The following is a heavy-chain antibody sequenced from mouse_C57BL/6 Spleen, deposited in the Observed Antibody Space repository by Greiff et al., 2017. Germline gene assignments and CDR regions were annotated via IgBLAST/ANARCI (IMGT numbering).Heavy chain of an antibody. CDR3: AKGFITTVVARNY. D-gene: IGHD1-1*01. CDR2: IYPGDGDT. CDR1: GYAFSSSW. V-gene: IGHV1-82*01. J-gene: IGHJ2*01. Sequence: QVQLQQSGPELVKPGASVKISCKASGYAFSSSWMNWVKQRPGQGLEWIGRIYPGDGDTNYNGKFKGKATLTADKSSSTAYMQLSSLTSEDSAVYFCAKGFITTVVARNYWGQGTTLTVSS.